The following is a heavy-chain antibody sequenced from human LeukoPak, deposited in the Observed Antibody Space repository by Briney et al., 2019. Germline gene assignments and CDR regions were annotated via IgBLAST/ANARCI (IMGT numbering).Heavy chain of an antibody. CDR3: ARDPEGTYSGTYEGEWFDP. CDR1: GYTFTGYY. Sequence: GASVKVSCKASGYTFTGYYMHWVRQAPGQGLEWMGWISAANGNTKYADNFQGRAIMTTDTSTNTAYMELTSLRSDDTAVYYCARDPEGTYSGTYEGEWFDPWGQGTLVTVSS. V-gene: IGHV1-18*04. CDR2: ISAANGNT. D-gene: IGHD1-26*01. J-gene: IGHJ5*02.